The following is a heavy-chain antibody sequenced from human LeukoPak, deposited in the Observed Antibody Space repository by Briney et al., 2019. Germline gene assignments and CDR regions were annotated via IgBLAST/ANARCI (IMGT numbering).Heavy chain of an antibody. V-gene: IGHV3-23*01. J-gene: IGHJ4*02. CDR2: ISGSGRNT. Sequence: GGSLRLSCAASGFTSSTYAMSWVRQAPGKGLEWVSSISGSGRNTYYADSVKGRFTISRDNAMNSLYLQMNSLRAEDTAVYYCAREYSGVFDYWGQGTLVTVSS. CDR1: GFTSSTYA. D-gene: IGHD5-12*01. CDR3: AREYSGVFDY.